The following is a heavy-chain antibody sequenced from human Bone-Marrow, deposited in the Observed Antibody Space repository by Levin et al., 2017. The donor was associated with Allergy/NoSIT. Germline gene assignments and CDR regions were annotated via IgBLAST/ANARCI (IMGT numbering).Heavy chain of an antibody. V-gene: IGHV4-39*02. CDR1: GGSISNSGYY. CDR3: ATHPYGSRSYYNDLY. Sequence: SQTLSLTCTVSGGSISNSGYYWCWIRQPPGKGLEWIGSIYYSGSTYYNPSLTSRVTISVDTSKNHFSLRLSSVTAADTAIYYCATHPYGSRSYYNDLYWGQGTLVTVSS. CDR2: IYYSGST. D-gene: IGHD3-10*01. J-gene: IGHJ4*02.